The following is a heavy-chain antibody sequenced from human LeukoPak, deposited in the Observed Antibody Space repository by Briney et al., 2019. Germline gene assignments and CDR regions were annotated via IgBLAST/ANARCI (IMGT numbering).Heavy chain of an antibody. J-gene: IGHJ4*02. Sequence: GGSLRLSCAASGFTVSSNYVSWVRQAPGKGLEWVSAIGGSGGTTYNADSAKGRFTISRDNSKNTLYLQLNSLRAEDTAVYYCAKGAGNFDWSYHDYWGQGTLVTVSS. CDR3: AKGAGNFDWSYHDY. D-gene: IGHD3-9*01. CDR2: IGGSGGTT. V-gene: IGHV3-23*01. CDR1: GFTVSSNY.